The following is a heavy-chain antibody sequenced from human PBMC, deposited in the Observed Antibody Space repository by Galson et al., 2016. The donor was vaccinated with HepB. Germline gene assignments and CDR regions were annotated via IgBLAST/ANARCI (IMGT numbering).Heavy chain of an antibody. J-gene: IGHJ2*01. Sequence: SLRLSCAASEVPLRNFWISWVRQAPGEGPEWVANTNEDGSGKYYADSVRGRFTIFKDNAQNSMFLQMNNLRDEDSAIYFCVRGVDLWGRGTQVIVSS. CDR3: VRGVDL. CDR2: TNEDGSGK. V-gene: IGHV3-7*04. CDR1: EVPLRNFW.